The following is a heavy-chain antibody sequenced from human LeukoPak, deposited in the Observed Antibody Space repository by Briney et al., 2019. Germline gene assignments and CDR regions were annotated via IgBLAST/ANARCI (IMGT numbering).Heavy chain of an antibody. CDR3: ARRIAAAGTDAFDI. CDR2: IYYSGST. V-gene: IGHV4-39*01. D-gene: IGHD6-13*01. J-gene: IGHJ3*02. Sequence: PSETLSLTCTVSGGSISSGGYYWSWIRQPPGKGLEWIGGIYYSGSTYYNPSLKSRVTISVDTSKNQFSLKLSSVTAADTAVYYCARRIAAAGTDAFDIWGQGTMVTVSS. CDR1: GGSISSGGYY.